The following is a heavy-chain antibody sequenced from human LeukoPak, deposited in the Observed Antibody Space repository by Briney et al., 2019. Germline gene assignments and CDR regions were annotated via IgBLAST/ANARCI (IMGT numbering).Heavy chain of an antibody. V-gene: IGHV3-7*01. CDR3: ARGSTYYEGSGQVPFDY. Sequence: LAGGSLRLSCSASGFTFSTYWMSWVRQAPGKGLEWVANMKRDGSEIYYVDSVKGRFTISRDNAKNSLFLQMSSLRAEDTAVYYCARGSTYYEGSGQVPFDYWGQGTLVTVSS. CDR1: GFTFSTYW. D-gene: IGHD3-22*01. J-gene: IGHJ4*02. CDR2: MKRDGSEI.